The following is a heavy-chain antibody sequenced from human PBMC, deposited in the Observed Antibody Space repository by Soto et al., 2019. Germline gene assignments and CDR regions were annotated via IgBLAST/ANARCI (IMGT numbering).Heavy chain of an antibody. CDR2: ISGSGGST. Sequence: GGSLRLSCAASGFTFSSYAMSWVRQAPGKGLEWVSAISGSGGSTYYADSVKGRFTISRDNSKNTLYLQMNSLRAEDTAVYYCAKDPIVVVIMGGPHDAFDIWGQGTMVTVSS. CDR1: GFTFSSYA. CDR3: AKDPIVVVIMGGPHDAFDI. J-gene: IGHJ3*02. D-gene: IGHD3-22*01. V-gene: IGHV3-23*01.